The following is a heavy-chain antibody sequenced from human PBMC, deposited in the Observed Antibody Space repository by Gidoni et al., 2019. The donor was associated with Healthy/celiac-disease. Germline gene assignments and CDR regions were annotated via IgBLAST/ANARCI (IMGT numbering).Heavy chain of an antibody. J-gene: IGHJ6*02. CDR2: ISYEGSNK. Sequence: QVHLVESGGGVSQPWRSLRLSCAASGFTFLSSGLPLVRHAPGKGLEWVAVISYEGSNKNYADSVKGRFTISRDNSKNTLYLQMNSLRAEDKAVYYCAKVAAMAYGTDYYYGMDVWGQGTTVTVSS. CDR1: GFTFLSSG. D-gene: IGHD5-18*01. V-gene: IGHV3-30*18. CDR3: AKVAAMAYGTDYYYGMDV.